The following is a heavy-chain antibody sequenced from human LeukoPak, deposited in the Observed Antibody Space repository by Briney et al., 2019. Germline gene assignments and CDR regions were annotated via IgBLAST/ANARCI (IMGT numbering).Heavy chain of an antibody. D-gene: IGHD2-2*02. CDR1: GYSFIDYW. J-gene: IGHJ3*02. CDR2: IYPGGSDT. Sequence: GESLKISCKGSGYSFIDYWIGWVRQMPGKGLQLMGIIYPGGSDTRYSPSFQGQVTISADKSISSAYLQWTSLKASDTAMYYCARDGGLNTRDAFDIWGQGTMVTVSS. V-gene: IGHV5-51*01. CDR3: ARDGGLNTRDAFDI.